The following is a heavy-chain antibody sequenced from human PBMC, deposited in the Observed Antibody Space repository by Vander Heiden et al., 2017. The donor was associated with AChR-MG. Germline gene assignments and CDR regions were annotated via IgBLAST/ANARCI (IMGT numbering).Heavy chain of an antibody. J-gene: IGHJ6*02. V-gene: IGHV3-7*01. Sequence: EVQLVESGGGLVQPGGSLRLSCAASGFSFSSNWMTWARQVAGKGLEWVATMKYDGREKYYVDSVKGRFTISRDNAINSLYLKMSSLRAEDTAVYYCARARGMDVWGQGTTVTVSS. CDR3: ARARGMDV. CDR1: GFSFSSNW. CDR2: MKYDGREK.